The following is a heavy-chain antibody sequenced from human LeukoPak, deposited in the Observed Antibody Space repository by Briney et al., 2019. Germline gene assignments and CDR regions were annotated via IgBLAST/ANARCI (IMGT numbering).Heavy chain of an antibody. D-gene: IGHD6-13*01. V-gene: IGHV3-21*01. J-gene: IGHJ6*02. CDR1: GFTFSSYS. CDR3: ARDHSSSWYPLYYYYGMDV. Sequence: GGSLRLSCAASGFTFSSYSMNWVRQAPGKGLEWVSSISSSSSYIYYADSVKGRFTISRDNSKNTLYLQMNSLRAEDTAVYYCARDHSSSWYPLYYYYGMDVWGQGTTVTVSS. CDR2: ISSSSSYI.